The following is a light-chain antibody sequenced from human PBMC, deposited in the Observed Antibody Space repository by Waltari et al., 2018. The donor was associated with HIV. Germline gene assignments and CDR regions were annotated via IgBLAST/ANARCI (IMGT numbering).Light chain of an antibody. V-gene: IGLV2-8*01. Sequence: QSALTQPPSASGSPGQSVTISCTGTSSDIGAYNYVAWYQQHPGRAPKLLLYDVNQRPSGVPGRFSGSKSGNRVSLTVSGLQPDDEADYYCSSYAGSNNLLFGGGTKLTVL. CDR3: SSYAGSNNLL. CDR2: DVN. CDR1: SSDIGAYNY. J-gene: IGLJ2*01.